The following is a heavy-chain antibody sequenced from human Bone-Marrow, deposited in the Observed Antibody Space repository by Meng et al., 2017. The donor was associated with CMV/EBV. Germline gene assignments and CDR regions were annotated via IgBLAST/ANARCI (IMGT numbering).Heavy chain of an antibody. CDR3: AREPWFSTSSGGDY. J-gene: IGHJ4*02. CDR1: GFTFDDYG. V-gene: IGHV3-20*04. D-gene: IGHD6-6*01. CDR2: CNWNAGNT. Sequence: GESLKISCTASGFTFDDYGMSWVRQAPGRGLEWVSGCNWNAGNTGYAASVKGRFSIFRDNAKNSLYLQMKRLKVEDTAVYYCAREPWFSTSSGGDYWGQGPLVTVSS.